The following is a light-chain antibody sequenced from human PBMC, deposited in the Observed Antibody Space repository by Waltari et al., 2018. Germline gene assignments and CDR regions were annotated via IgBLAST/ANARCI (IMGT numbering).Light chain of an antibody. CDR1: NIRSQS. Sequence: SYVLTQPPSVSVAPGQTPRIPSRGINIRSQSLPLYQQKPGQAPVLVVYDDSDRPSGIPERCAGSNSGNTATLTISRVEAGDEADYSCQVWDSSSDHWVFGGGTKLTVL. J-gene: IGLJ3*02. CDR2: DDS. V-gene: IGLV3-21*02. CDR3: QVWDSSSDHWV.